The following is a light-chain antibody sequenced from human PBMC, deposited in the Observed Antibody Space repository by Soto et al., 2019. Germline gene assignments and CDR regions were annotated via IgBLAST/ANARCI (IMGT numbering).Light chain of an antibody. J-gene: IGKJ2*01. CDR2: DAS. CDR1: QSVDNS. CDR3: QQRSGWPYT. Sequence: VLTQSPATLSLSPGERATLSCRASQSVDNSLAWYQQRPGQAPRLLIYDASNRATGIPARFSGSGSGTDFALIISILEPEDFAVYYCQQRSGWPYTFGQGTKLEI. V-gene: IGKV3-11*01.